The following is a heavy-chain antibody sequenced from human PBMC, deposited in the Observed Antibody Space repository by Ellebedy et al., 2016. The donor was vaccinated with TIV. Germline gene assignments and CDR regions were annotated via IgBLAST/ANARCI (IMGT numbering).Heavy chain of an antibody. CDR2: IYYSGST. CDR1: GGFISTYY. Sequence: GSLRLXCTVSGGFISTYYWSWIRQPPGNGLEWIGNIYYSGSTNYNPSLKSRVTISVDTSKNQFSLKLTSVTAADTAIYYCARSMVRGVFARFHPWGQGTLVAVSS. D-gene: IGHD3-10*01. V-gene: IGHV4-59*01. CDR3: ARSMVRGVFARFHP. J-gene: IGHJ5*02.